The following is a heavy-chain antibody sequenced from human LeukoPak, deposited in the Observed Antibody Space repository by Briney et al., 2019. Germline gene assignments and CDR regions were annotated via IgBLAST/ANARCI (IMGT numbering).Heavy chain of an antibody. V-gene: IGHV3-21*01. CDR3: ARSWDDRYYFDY. D-gene: IGHD1-1*01. J-gene: IGHJ4*02. Sequence: GGSLRLSCAASGYTFSSYSMSWVRQAPGKGLEWVSSISSSSSYIYYADSVKGRFTISRDNAKNSLYLQMNSLRAEDTAVHYCARSWDDRYYFDYWGQGTLVTVSS. CDR1: GYTFSSYS. CDR2: ISSSSSYI.